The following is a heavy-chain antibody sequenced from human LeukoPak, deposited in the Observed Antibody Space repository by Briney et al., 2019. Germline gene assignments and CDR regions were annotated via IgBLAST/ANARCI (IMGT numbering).Heavy chain of an antibody. J-gene: IGHJ3*02. CDR1: GGSISSSSYY. CDR2: IYYSGST. Sequence: SETLSLTCTVSGGSISSSSYYWGWIRQPPGKGLEWIGSIYYSGSTYYNPSLKSRVTMSVDTSKNQFSLKLSSVTAADTAVYYCASTHTVVVAATGAFDIWGQGTMVTVSS. D-gene: IGHD2-15*01. CDR3: ASTHTVVVAATGAFDI. V-gene: IGHV4-39*07.